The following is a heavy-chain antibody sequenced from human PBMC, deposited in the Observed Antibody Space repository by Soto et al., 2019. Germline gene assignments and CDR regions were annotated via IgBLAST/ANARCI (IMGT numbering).Heavy chain of an antibody. CDR2: ISAYNGNT. CDR1: GYTFTSYA. J-gene: IGHJ6*02. Sequence: ASVKVSCKASGYTFTSYAMHWVRQAPGQRLEWMGWISAYNGNTNYAQKFQGRVTITADVSTSTAYMELSSLRSEDTAVYYCARNKDREQLGGNYYYALDVWGQGTTVTVSS. D-gene: IGHD1-1*01. CDR3: ARNKDREQLGGNYYYALDV. V-gene: IGHV1-3*01.